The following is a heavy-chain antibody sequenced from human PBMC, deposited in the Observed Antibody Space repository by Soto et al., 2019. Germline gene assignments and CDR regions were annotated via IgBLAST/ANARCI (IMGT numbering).Heavy chain of an antibody. Sequence: ASVKVSCKASGYTFTSYGISWVRQAPGQGLEWMGWISAYNGNTNYAQKLQGRVTMTTDTSTSTAYMELRSLRSDDTAVYYCARDHSSGYYHGYNWFDPWGQGTLVTVSS. J-gene: IGHJ5*02. D-gene: IGHD3-22*01. V-gene: IGHV1-18*01. CDR2: ISAYNGNT. CDR1: GYTFTSYG. CDR3: ARDHSSGYYHGYNWFDP.